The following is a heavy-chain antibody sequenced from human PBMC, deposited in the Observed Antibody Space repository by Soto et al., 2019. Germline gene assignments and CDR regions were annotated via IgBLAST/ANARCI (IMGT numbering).Heavy chain of an antibody. CDR2: IIPILGIS. V-gene: IGHV1-69*02. CDR3: ASDPGVRGAFDI. CDR1: GGTFSSYT. Sequence: SVKVSCKASGGTFSSYTISWVRQAPGQGLEWMGRIIPILGISNYAQKFQGSVTITADKSTSTAYMELSSLRFEDTAVYYCASDPGVRGAFDIWGQGTMVTVSS. J-gene: IGHJ3*02. D-gene: IGHD3-10*01.